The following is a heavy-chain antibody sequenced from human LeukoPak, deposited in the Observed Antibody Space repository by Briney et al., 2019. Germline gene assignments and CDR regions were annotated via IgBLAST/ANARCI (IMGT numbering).Heavy chain of an antibody. CDR1: GFTFSSYI. Sequence: GGSLRLSCVASGFTFSSYIMDWVRQAPGKGLEWISYISSSSSTMYYADSVKGRFTISRDNAKNSLHLQLNSLRDEDTAVYYCARDGDTTIVNFAFDIWGQGTMVTVSS. CDR3: ARDGDTTIVNFAFDI. V-gene: IGHV3-48*02. D-gene: IGHD3-16*02. CDR2: ISSSSSTM. J-gene: IGHJ3*02.